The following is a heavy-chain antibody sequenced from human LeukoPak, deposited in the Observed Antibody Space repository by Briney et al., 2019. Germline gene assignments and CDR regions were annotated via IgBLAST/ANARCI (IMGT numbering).Heavy chain of an antibody. J-gene: IGHJ5*02. Sequence: PSETLSLTCTVSGASMSSGNYYWGWIRQPPGKGLEWIGTIYNSGDTYYKSPLRSRVTISVDTSKNQVSLKLSSVTASDTAVYYCARGHPHVTTNWIDPWGQGTLVTVSS. CDR3: ARGHPHVTTNWIDP. V-gene: IGHV4-39*01. D-gene: IGHD1-14*01. CDR2: IYNSGDT. CDR1: GASMSSGNYY.